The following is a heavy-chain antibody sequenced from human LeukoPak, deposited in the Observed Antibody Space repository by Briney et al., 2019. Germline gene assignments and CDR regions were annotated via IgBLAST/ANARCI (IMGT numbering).Heavy chain of an antibody. CDR1: GGSFSGYY. CDR2: INHSGST. V-gene: IGHV4-34*01. D-gene: IGHD3-3*01. J-gene: IGHJ4*02. CDR3: AILSYYDFWSGYSGPYVY. Sequence: PSXTLSLTCAVYGGSFSGYYWSWIRQPPGKGLEWIGEINHSGSTNYNPSLKSRVTISVDTSKNQFSLKLSSVTAADTAVYYCAILSYYDFWSGYSGPYVYWGQGTLVTVSS.